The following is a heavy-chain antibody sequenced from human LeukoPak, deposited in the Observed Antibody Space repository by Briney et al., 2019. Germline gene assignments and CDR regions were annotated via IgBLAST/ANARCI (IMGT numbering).Heavy chain of an antibody. CDR2: ISWNSGSI. Sequence: GGSLRLSCAASGFTFDDYAMHWVRQAPGKGLEWVSGISWNSGSIGYADSVKGRFTISRDNAKNSLYLQMDSLRAEDTALYYCAKDRADYGDYGRDAFDIWGQGTMVTVSS. D-gene: IGHD4-17*01. V-gene: IGHV3-9*01. CDR1: GFTFDDYA. J-gene: IGHJ3*02. CDR3: AKDRADYGDYGRDAFDI.